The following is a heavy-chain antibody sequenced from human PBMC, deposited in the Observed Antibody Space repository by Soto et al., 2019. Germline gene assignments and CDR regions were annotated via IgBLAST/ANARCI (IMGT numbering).Heavy chain of an antibody. CDR3: ASERAKWNDYYYCGMDV. CDR1: GGSISSGDDF. Sequence: QVQLQESGPGLVKPSQTLSLTCTVSGGSISSGDDFWTWIRQPPGKGLEWIGYIYYSGSTYYNPSLKSRLTMSVDASKNKFPLKLSSVTAADTAVYYCASERAKWNDYYYCGMDVWGQGTTVTVSS. CDR2: IYYSGST. D-gene: IGHD1-20*01. J-gene: IGHJ6*02. V-gene: IGHV4-30-4*01.